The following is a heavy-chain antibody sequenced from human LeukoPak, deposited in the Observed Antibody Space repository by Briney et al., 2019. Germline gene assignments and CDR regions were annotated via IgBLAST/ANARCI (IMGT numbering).Heavy chain of an antibody. Sequence: GGSLRLSCAASGFTFSSYAMHWVRQAPGKGLEWVAVISYDGSNKYYADSVKGRFTISRDNSKNTLYLQMNTLRAEDTAMYYCARDNWDVGAPFAIWGQGTMVTVSS. J-gene: IGHJ3*02. CDR2: ISYDGSNK. CDR3: ARDNWDVGAPFAI. V-gene: IGHV3-30*14. CDR1: GFTFSSYA. D-gene: IGHD1-20*01.